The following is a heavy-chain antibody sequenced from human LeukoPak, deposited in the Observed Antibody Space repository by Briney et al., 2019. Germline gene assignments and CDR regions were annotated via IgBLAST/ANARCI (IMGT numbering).Heavy chain of an antibody. CDR2: ISYDGSNK. D-gene: IGHD6-13*01. Sequence: PGGSLRLSCAASGFTFSSYGMHWVRPAPGKGLEWVAVISYDGSNKYYADSVKGRFTISRDNSKNTLYLQMNSLRAEDTAVYYCAKDPSSSWYLSPAFDIWGQGTMVTVSS. CDR1: GFTFSSYG. V-gene: IGHV3-30*18. CDR3: AKDPSSSWYLSPAFDI. J-gene: IGHJ3*02.